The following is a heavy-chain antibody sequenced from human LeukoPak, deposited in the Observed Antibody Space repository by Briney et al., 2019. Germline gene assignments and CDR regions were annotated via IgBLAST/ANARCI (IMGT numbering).Heavy chain of an antibody. Sequence: PGGSLRLSCAASGFTFSTYAMHWVRQAPGKGLEWVAVLSYDGSNKYYADSVKGRFTISRDNSKDTLYLQMNSLRAEDTALYYCARDGLPGSGIDYWGQGTLVTVSS. V-gene: IGHV3-30-3*01. CDR3: ARDGLPGSGIDY. D-gene: IGHD6-19*01. CDR2: LSYDGSNK. CDR1: GFTFSTYA. J-gene: IGHJ4*02.